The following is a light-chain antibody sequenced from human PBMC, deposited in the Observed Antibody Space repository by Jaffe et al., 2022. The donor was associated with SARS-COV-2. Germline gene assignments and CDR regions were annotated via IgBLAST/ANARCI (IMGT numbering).Light chain of an antibody. CDR2: DAS. CDR3: QQHINWPLT. CDR1: QSVSSY. V-gene: IGKV3-11*01. Sequence: EIVLTQSPATLSLSPGERATLSCRASQSVSSYLAWYQQKPGQAPRLLIYDASNRATGIPARFSGGGSGTDFTLTISSLEPEDFAVYYCQQHINWPLTFGGGTKVEIK. J-gene: IGKJ4*01.